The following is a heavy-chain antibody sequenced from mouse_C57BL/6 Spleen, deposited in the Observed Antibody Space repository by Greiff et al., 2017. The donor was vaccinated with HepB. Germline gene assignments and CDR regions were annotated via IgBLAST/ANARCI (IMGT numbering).Heavy chain of an antibody. CDR1: GYTFTSYG. V-gene: IGHV1-58*01. J-gene: IGHJ2*01. D-gene: IGHD2-4*01. Sequence: EVQLQQSGAELVRPGSSVKMSCKTSGYTFTSYGINWVKQRPGQGLEWIGYIYTGNGYTEYNEKFKGKATLTSDTSSSTAYMQLSSLTSEDSAIYFFAFYNDYERDYFDYWGQGTTLTVSS. CDR3: AFYNDYERDYFDY. CDR2: IYTGNGYT.